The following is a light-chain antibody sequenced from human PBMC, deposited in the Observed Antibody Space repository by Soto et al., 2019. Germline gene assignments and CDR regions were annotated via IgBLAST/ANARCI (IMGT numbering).Light chain of an antibody. CDR2: LEGSGSY. CDR1: SGHSSYI. Sequence: QPVLTQSYSASASLGSSVKLTCTLSSGHSSYIIAWHQQQPGKAPRYLMKLEGSGSYNKGSGVPDRFSGSSSGADRYLTISNLQFEDEANYYCETWDCNTRVFGGGTKLTFL. J-gene: IGLJ2*01. V-gene: IGLV4-60*02. CDR3: ETWDCNTRV.